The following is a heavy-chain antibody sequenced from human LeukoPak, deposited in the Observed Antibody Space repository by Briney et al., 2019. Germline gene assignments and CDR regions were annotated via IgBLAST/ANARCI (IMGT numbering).Heavy chain of an antibody. D-gene: IGHD3-22*01. V-gene: IGHV4-39*01. CDR2: IHYSGSP. J-gene: IGHJ3*02. CDR3: ARHDYYDSRSYGSAFDI. Sequence: SETLSLTCTVSGGSISSSSYYWAWIRQPPGKGLEWIGSIHYSGSPYDNPSLKSRVTISVDTSKNHLSLNLTSVTAADTAVYYCARHDYYDSRSYGSAFDIWGQGTMVTVSS. CDR1: GGSISSSSYY.